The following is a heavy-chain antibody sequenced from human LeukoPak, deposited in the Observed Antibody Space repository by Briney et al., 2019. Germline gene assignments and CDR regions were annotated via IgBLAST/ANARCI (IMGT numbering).Heavy chain of an antibody. J-gene: IGHJ5*02. D-gene: IGHD1-26*01. CDR3: ARSTSGSYYWFDP. Sequence: ASVKVSCKASGYTFTSYDINWVRQATGQGLEWMGWMNPNSGNTGYAQKFQGRVTITRNTSISTAYMKLSSLRSEDTAVYYCARSTSGSYYWFDPWGQGTLVTVSS. CDR2: MNPNSGNT. CDR1: GYTFTSYD. V-gene: IGHV1-8*03.